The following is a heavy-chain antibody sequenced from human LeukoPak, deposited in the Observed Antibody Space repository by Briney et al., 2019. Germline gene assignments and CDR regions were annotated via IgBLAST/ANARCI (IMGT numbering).Heavy chain of an antibody. CDR3: ARTVTIYYYYCYYMDV. CDR2: INHSGST. D-gene: IGHD4-17*01. J-gene: IGHJ6*03. V-gene: IGHV4-34*01. Sequence: SETLSLTCAVYGGSFSGYYLSWIRQPPGKGLEWIGEINHSGSTNYNPSLKSRVTISVDTSKNQFSLKLSSVTAADTAVYYCARTVTIYYYYCYYMDVWGKGTTVTVSS. CDR1: GGSFSGYY.